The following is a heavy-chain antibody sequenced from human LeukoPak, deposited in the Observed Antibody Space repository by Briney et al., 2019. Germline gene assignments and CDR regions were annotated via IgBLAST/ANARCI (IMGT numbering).Heavy chain of an antibody. V-gene: IGHV3-7*01. D-gene: IGHD4-17*01. J-gene: IGHJ4*02. CDR1: GFMFSDFW. CDR3: ATRGGDSEVDY. CDR2: IKQDGGEK. Sequence: GGSLRLSCAASGFMFSDFWMSWVRQAPGKGLEWVANIKQDGGEKYYVDSVEGRFTISRDNTKNSLYLQMNSLRAEDAAVYYCATRGGDSEVDYWDQGTLVTVSS.